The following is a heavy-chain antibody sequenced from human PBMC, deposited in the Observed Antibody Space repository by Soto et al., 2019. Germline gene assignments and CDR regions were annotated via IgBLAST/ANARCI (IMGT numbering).Heavy chain of an antibody. J-gene: IGHJ4*02. V-gene: IGHV4-39*01. Sequence: SETLSLTCTVSGGSISSGGYYWSWIRQPPGKGLEWIGCIYYSGSTYYNPSLKSRVTISVDTSKNQFSLKLSSVTAADTAVYYCARSDNNRIVGATFYAYRGQGTLVTVPS. D-gene: IGHD1-26*01. CDR1: GGSISSGGYY. CDR2: IYYSGST. CDR3: ARSDNNRIVGATFYAY.